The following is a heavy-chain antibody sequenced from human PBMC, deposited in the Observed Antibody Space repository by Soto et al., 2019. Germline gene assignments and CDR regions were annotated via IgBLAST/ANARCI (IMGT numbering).Heavy chain of an antibody. CDR3: ARVRFGELV. Sequence: EVQLLESGGGLVQPGGSLRLSCAASGFTFSSYAMRWVRQAPGKGLEWVSIIGVGGGDRYYPESVKGRFTISRDNSRYTLYLEMNSLRDEDTAVYYCARVRFGELVWGQGTLVTVSS. CDR1: GFTFSSYA. V-gene: IGHV3-23*01. CDR2: IGVGGGDR. D-gene: IGHD3-10*01. J-gene: IGHJ4*02.